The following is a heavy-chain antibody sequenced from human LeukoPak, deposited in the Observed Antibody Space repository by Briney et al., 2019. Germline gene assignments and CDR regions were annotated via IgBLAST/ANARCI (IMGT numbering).Heavy chain of an antibody. Sequence: GGSLRLSCAASGFSFSTYWMSWVRQTPEKGLEFVANVDQGGSVRNYMDSLKGRCTISRDNAKKSLYLEINSLRADDTAVYYCARDPESSSFDLWGRGALVTVSS. V-gene: IGHV3-7*01. CDR2: VDQGGSVR. J-gene: IGHJ4*02. CDR3: ARDPESSSFDL. D-gene: IGHD2-2*01. CDR1: GFSFSTYW.